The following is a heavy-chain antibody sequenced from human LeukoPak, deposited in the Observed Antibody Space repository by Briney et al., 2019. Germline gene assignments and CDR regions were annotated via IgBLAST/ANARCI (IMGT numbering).Heavy chain of an antibody. CDR2: ISTDGKST. Sequence: GGSLRLSCVASGFTFSNYWMLWVRQAPGKGLMWVSLISTDGKSTRYAESVKGRFTISRDNAKNALYLQMDVLRVEDTALYFCVRDYQFIQEVWGQGTTVTVSS. J-gene: IGHJ6*02. V-gene: IGHV3-74*01. CDR1: GFTFSNYW. D-gene: IGHD2-2*01. CDR3: VRDYQFIQEV.